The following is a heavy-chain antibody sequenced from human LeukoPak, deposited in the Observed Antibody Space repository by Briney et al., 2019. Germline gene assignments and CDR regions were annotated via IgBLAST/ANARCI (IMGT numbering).Heavy chain of an antibody. D-gene: IGHD1-1*01. CDR2: IYHSGST. V-gene: IGHV4-30-2*01. Sequence: SETLSLTCAVSGVSISSGGYSWSWIRQPPGKGLEWIGYIYHSGSTYYNPSLKSRVTISVDRSKNQFSLKLSSVTAADTAVYYCARGVHCYFDYWGQGTLVTVSS. CDR1: GVSISSGGYS. J-gene: IGHJ4*02. CDR3: ARGVHCYFDY.